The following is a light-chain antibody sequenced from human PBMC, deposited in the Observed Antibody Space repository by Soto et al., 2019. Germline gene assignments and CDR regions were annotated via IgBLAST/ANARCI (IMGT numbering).Light chain of an antibody. V-gene: IGKV3D-7*01. CDR1: QSVSSSY. CDR2: GAS. CDR3: QQYNNWPPIT. Sequence: PGERVTLSCRASQSVSSSYLTWYQQKPGQAPRLLIYGASTRATGIPARFSGSGSGTYFTLTISSLQPEDFATYFCQQYNNWPPITFGQGTRLEIK. J-gene: IGKJ5*01.